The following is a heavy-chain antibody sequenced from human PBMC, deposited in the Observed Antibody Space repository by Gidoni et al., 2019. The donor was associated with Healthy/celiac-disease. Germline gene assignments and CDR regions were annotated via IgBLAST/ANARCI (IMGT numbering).Heavy chain of an antibody. V-gene: IGHV3-9*01. CDR1: GFTFDDYA. CDR3: AKDVGYGDYGPHAFDI. CDR2: ISWNSGSI. J-gene: IGHJ3*02. D-gene: IGHD4-17*01. Sequence: EVQLVESGGGLVQPGRSLRRSCAASGFTFDDYAMHWVRQAPGKGLEWVSGISWNSGSIGYADSVKGRFTISRDNAKNSLYLQMNSLRAEDTALYYCAKDVGYGDYGPHAFDIWGQGTMVTVSS.